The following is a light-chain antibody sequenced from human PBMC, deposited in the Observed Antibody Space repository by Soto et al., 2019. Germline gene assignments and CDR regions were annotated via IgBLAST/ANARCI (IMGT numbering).Light chain of an antibody. Sequence: EIVLTQSACTLSLSPGERATLSCGASQSCRSTYLAWYHQNPGQAPRPVIYGESSRATGIPNRFSVSGSATDFTPTISRLELEDYAVSVYQHYRGSPLDTFGQGTKVDIK. CDR3: QHYRGSPLDT. J-gene: IGKJ2*01. CDR2: GES. CDR1: QSCRSTY. V-gene: IGKV3-20*01.